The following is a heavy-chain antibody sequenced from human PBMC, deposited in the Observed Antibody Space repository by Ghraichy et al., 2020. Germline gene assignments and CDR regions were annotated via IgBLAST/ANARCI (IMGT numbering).Heavy chain of an antibody. V-gene: IGHV6-1*01. J-gene: IGHJ3*02. CDR2: TYYRSKWYN. CDR1: GDSVSSNSAA. Sequence: SETLPLTCAISGDSVSSNSAAWNWIGQSPSRGLEWLGRTYYRSKWYNDYAVSVKSRITFNPDTSKNQFFLQLNSVTPEDTAVYYCASRIAVGYDAFDSWGQWIMVTVSS. D-gene: IGHD6-19*01. CDR3: ASRIAVGYDAFDS.